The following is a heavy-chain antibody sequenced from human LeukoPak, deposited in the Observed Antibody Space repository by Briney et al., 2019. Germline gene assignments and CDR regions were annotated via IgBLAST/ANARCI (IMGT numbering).Heavy chain of an antibody. Sequence: GGSLRLSCAASGFTVSSNYMSWVRQAPGKGLDRVSVIYSGGSTYYADSVKGRFTISRDNSKNTLYLQMSSLRAEDTAVYYCARGIAAAANEDRFDPWGQGTLVTVSS. V-gene: IGHV3-53*01. J-gene: IGHJ5*02. CDR2: IYSGGST. CDR1: GFTVSSNY. D-gene: IGHD6-13*01. CDR3: ARGIAAAANEDRFDP.